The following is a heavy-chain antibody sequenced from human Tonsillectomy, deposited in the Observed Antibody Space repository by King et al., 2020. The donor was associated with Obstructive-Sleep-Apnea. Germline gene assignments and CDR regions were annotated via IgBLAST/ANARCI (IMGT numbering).Heavy chain of an antibody. J-gene: IGHJ4*02. D-gene: IGHD3-10*01. V-gene: IGHV5-10-1*01. CDR1: GYRFTSNW. Sequence: QLVQSGAEVKKPGESLTISCKGSGYRFTSNWISWVRQMPGKGLEWMGRIDPSDSYTNYGPSFQGHVTISVDKTISTAYLQWSSLKASDTAMFYCATITPIESHDYWGQGTLVTVSS. CDR3: ATITPIESHDY. CDR2: IDPSDSYT.